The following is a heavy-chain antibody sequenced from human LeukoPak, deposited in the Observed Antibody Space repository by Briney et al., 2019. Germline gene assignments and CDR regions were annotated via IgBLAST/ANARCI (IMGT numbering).Heavy chain of an antibody. CDR2: INHSGST. Sequence: SETLSLTCADYGGSFSGSYWSWIRQPPGKWLEWIGEINHSGSTNYNPSLKSRVTISVDTSKNQFSLKLSSMTSADTAVYYCARGPRRFVVTHLGFDYWGQGTLVTVSS. CDR3: ARGPRRFVVTHLGFDY. V-gene: IGHV4-34*01. CDR1: GGSFSGSY. D-gene: IGHD2-21*01. J-gene: IGHJ4*02.